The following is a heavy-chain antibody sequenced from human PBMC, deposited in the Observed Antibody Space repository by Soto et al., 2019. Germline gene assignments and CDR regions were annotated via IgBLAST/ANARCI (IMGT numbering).Heavy chain of an antibody. V-gene: IGHV3-21*01. CDR2: ITSSGSYV. Sequence: ESGGGLVKPGGSLRISCVTSGFTFSSNTMNWVRQAPGKGLEWVASITSSGSYVYYADSVKGRFSASRDNAKNSLSLQMDSLRPDDTAIYFCVKDEGIEAMDVWGQGTTVTVSS. D-gene: IGHD3-3*02. CDR3: VKDEGIEAMDV. CDR1: GFTFSSNT. J-gene: IGHJ6*02.